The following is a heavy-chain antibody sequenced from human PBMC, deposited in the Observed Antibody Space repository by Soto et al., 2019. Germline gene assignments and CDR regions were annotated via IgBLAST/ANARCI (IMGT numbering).Heavy chain of an antibody. J-gene: IGHJ5*02. CDR3: ARVLPPFDP. V-gene: IGHV1-3*01. Sequence: QVQLVQSGAEVKKPGASVKVSCKASGYTFTSYAMHWVRQAPGQRLEWMGWINAGNGNTNYAQKLQGRVTMTPDTSTSTAYMELRSLRSDDTAVYYCARVLPPFDPWGQGTLVTVSS. CDR2: INAGNGNT. CDR1: GYTFTSYA.